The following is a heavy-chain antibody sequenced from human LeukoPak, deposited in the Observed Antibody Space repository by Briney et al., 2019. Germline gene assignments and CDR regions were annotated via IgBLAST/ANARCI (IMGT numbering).Heavy chain of an antibody. V-gene: IGHV4-39*07. CDR3: ARDLGPESGSFFDY. CDR1: GGSISSSSYY. D-gene: IGHD3-10*01. CDR2: IYYSGST. Sequence: SETLSLTCTVSGGSISSSSYYWGWIRQPPGKGLEWIGSIYYSGSTYYNPSLKGRVTISVDTSKNQFSLKLSSVTAADTAVYYCARDLGPESGSFFDYWGQGTLVTVSS. J-gene: IGHJ4*02.